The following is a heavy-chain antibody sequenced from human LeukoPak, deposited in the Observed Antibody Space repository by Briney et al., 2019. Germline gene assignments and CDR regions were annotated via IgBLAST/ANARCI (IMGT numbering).Heavy chain of an antibody. J-gene: IGHJ3*02. Sequence: ASVKVSCKASGYTFITYPINWVRLAPGQGLEWMGIINPNGGSTNYAQKLQGRVTMTRDTSTSTVYMELSSLRSEDTAEYYCAREQGHCSGGSCPNDAFDIWGQGTMVTVSS. D-gene: IGHD2-15*01. CDR1: GYTFITYP. CDR2: INPNGGST. V-gene: IGHV1-46*04. CDR3: AREQGHCSGGSCPNDAFDI.